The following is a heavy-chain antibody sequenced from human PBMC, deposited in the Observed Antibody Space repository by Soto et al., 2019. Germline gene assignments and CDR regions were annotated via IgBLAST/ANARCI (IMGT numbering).Heavy chain of an antibody. Sequence: EVQLVESGGGLVKPGGSLRLSCAASGFTFSSYSMNWVRQAPGKGLEWVSSISSSSSYIYYADSVKGRFTISRDNAKNSMYLQMNSLRAADTAVYYCARDTHDYGDYVSYWGQGTLVTVSS. J-gene: IGHJ4*02. CDR3: ARDTHDYGDYVSY. CDR2: ISSSSSYI. CDR1: GFTFSSYS. D-gene: IGHD4-17*01. V-gene: IGHV3-21*01.